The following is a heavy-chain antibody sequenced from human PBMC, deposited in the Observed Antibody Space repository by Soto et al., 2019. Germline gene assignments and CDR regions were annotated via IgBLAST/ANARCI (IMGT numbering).Heavy chain of an antibody. V-gene: IGHV1-18*01. J-gene: IGHJ5*02. CDR1: GFTFSNYG. CDR3: ARENYYDSSGYYLRWFDP. Sequence: GASLKVSCKASGFTFSNYGLNWVRQAPGQGLEWMGWISAYNGNTNYAQKLQGRVTMTTGTSTSTAYMELRSLRSDDTAVYYCARENYYDSSGYYLRWFDPWGQGTLVTVSS. D-gene: IGHD3-22*01. CDR2: ISAYNGNT.